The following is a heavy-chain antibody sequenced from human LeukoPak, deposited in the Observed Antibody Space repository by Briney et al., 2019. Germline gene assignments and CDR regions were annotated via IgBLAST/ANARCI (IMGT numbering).Heavy chain of an antibody. CDR3: AKGRGYPPYAFDI. CDR1: GFTFSSYE. V-gene: IGHV3-48*03. CDR2: ISSSGSTI. Sequence: GGSLRLSCAASGFTFSSYEMNWVRQAPGKGLEWVSYISSSGSTIYYADSVKGRFTISRDNAKNTLYLQMNSLRAEDTAVYYCAKGRGYPPYAFDIWGQGTMVTVSS. J-gene: IGHJ3*02. D-gene: IGHD1-1*01.